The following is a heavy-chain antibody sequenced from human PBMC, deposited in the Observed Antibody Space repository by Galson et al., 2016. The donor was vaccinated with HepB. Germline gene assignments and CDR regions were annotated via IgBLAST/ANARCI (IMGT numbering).Heavy chain of an antibody. CDR3: VRWDRALR. CDR2: IAYDASTK. CDR1: GFAFNSYT. Sequence: SLRLSCAVSGFAFNSYTMHWARQAPGQRLEWVAVIAYDASTKYYTDSVKGRFTISRDNSKNTLYLQMSSLRAEDTAVYFCVRWDRALRWGQGTLVTVSS. V-gene: IGHV3-30*03. J-gene: IGHJ4*02. D-gene: IGHD1-26*01.